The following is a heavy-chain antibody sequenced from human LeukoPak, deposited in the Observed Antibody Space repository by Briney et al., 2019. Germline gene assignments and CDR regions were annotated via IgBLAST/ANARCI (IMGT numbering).Heavy chain of an antibody. CDR2: ISYDGSNK. D-gene: IGHD3-10*01. CDR1: GFTFSSYA. Sequence: GGSLSLFCAASGFTFSSYAMHWVRQAPGKGLEWVAVISYDGSNKYYADSVKGRFTISRYNSKNTLYLQMNSLRAEDTAVYYCARVPSSSGSYPFDYWGQGTLVTVSS. V-gene: IGHV3-30-3*01. J-gene: IGHJ4*02. CDR3: ARVPSSSGSYPFDY.